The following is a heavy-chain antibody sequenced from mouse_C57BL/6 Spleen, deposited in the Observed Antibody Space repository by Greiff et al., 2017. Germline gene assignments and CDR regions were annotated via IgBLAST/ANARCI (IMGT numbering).Heavy chain of an antibody. CDR1: GYTFPSYG. D-gene: IGHD2-10*02. V-gene: IGHV1-81*01. CDR3: ASPYDFYAMDY. CDR2: IYPRSGIT. J-gene: IGHJ4*01. Sequence: VQLVESGAELARPGASVKLSCKASGYTFPSYGISWVTQRTGQGLEWIGEIYPRSGITYYNEKFKGKATLTADKSSSTAYMELRSLTSEDSAVYVCASPYDFYAMDYWGQGTSVTVSS.